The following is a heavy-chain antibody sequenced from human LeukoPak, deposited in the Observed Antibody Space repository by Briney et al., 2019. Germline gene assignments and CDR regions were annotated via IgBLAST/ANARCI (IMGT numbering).Heavy chain of an antibody. CDR1: GFIFNSHA. J-gene: IGHJ4*02. D-gene: IGHD3/OR15-3a*01. CDR2: ISGSGGST. CDR3: ARDNDFTYNYFDY. Sequence: GGSLRLSCAASGFIFNSHAMSWVRQAPGKGLEWVSAISGSGGSTFYADSVRGRFTISRDNSKNTLYPQMNSLRAEDTALCYCARDNDFTYNYFDYWGQGTLVTVSS. V-gene: IGHV3-23*01.